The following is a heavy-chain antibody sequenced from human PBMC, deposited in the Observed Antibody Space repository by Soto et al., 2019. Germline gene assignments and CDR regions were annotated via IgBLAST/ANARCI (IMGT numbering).Heavy chain of an antibody. CDR2: INPNSGGT. Sequence: ASVKVSCKASGYTFTGYYMHWVRQAPGQGLEWMGWINPNSGGTNYAQKFQGRVTMTRDTSISTAYMELSRLRSDDTAVYYCARYSSSWTNWFDPWAREPWSPSPQ. J-gene: IGHJ5*02. CDR1: GYTFTGYY. V-gene: IGHV1-2*02. CDR3: ARYSSSWTNWFDP. D-gene: IGHD6-13*01.